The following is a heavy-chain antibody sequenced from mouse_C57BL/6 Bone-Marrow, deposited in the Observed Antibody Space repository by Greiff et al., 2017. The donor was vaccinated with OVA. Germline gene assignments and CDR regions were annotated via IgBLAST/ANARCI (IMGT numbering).Heavy chain of an antibody. CDR1: GFTFSDYG. Sequence: EVHLVESGGGLVKPGGSLKLSCAASGFTFSDYGMHWVRQAPEKGLEWVAYISSGRSTIYYADTVKGRFTISRDNAKNTLFLQMTSLRSEDTAMYYCARWSYYSNDYAMDYWGQGTSVTVSS. CDR2: ISSGRSTI. J-gene: IGHJ4*01. CDR3: ARWSYYSNDYAMDY. V-gene: IGHV5-17*01. D-gene: IGHD2-5*01.